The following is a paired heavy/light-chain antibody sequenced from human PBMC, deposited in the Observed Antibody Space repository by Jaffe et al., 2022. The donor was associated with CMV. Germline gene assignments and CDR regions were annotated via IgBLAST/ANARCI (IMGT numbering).Light chain of an antibody. V-gene: IGLV1-44*01. CDR2: SNN. J-gene: IGLJ1*01. Sequence: QSVLTQPPSASGTPGQRVTISCSGSSSNIGSNTVNWYQQLPGTAPKLLIYSNNQRPSGVPDRFSGSKSGTSASLAISGLQSEDEADYYCAAWDDSLNGPAYVFGTGTKVTVL. CDR1: SSNIGSNT. CDR3: AAWDDSLNGPAYV.
Heavy chain of an antibody. CDR3: TTDSYYDSSGYYRYYFDY. CDR2: IKSKTDGGTT. Sequence: EVQLVESGGGLVKPGGSLRLSCAASGFTFSNAWMSWVRQAPGKGLEWVGRIKSKTDGGTTDYAAPVKGRFTISRDDSKNTLYLQMNSLKTEDTAVYYCTTDSYYDSSGYYRYYFDYWGQGTLVTVSS. J-gene: IGHJ4*02. CDR1: GFTFSNAW. D-gene: IGHD3-22*01. V-gene: IGHV3-15*01.